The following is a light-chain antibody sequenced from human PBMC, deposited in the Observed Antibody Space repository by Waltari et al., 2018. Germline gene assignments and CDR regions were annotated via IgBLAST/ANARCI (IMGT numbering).Light chain of an antibody. Sequence: SYVLTQSPSVSVAPGQTATITCGGTSVGSKSVHWYQQKPGQAPVLVVYDDSDRPSGVPDRFSGSNSGNTATLTISRVEAGDEADYYCQVWDSISNHVVFGGGTRLTVL. CDR3: QVWDSISNHVV. CDR2: DDS. J-gene: IGLJ2*01. V-gene: IGLV3-21*02. CDR1: SVGSKS.